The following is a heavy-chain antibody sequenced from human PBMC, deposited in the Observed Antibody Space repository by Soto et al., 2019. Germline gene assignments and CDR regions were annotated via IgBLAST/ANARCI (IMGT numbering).Heavy chain of an antibody. CDR2: ISGSGGST. CDR1: GFTFSSYA. J-gene: IGHJ4*02. D-gene: IGHD3-16*01. Sequence: GGSLRLSCAASGFTFSSYAMSWVRQAPGKGLEWVSAISGSGGSTYYADSVKGRFTISRDNSENTLYLQMNSLRAEDTAVYYCAKSLTSRGYFDYWGQGTLVTVSS. V-gene: IGHV3-23*01. CDR3: AKSLTSRGYFDY.